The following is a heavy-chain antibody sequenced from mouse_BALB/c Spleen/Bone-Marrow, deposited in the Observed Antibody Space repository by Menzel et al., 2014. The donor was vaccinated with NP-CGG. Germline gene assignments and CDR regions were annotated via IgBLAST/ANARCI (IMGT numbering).Heavy chain of an antibody. V-gene: IGHV6-6*02. CDR1: GFTFSNYW. J-gene: IGHJ2*01. CDR2: IRLKSNNYAT. CDR3: TRAITTDYYFDY. Sequence: EVQVVESGGGLVQPGGSMKLSCVASGFTFSNYWMNWVRQSPEKGLEWVAEIRLKSNNYATHYAEPVKGRFPTSRDDSKSSDYLQMNNLRAEDTGIYDCTRAITTDYYFDYWGQGTTLTVSS. D-gene: IGHD1-1*01.